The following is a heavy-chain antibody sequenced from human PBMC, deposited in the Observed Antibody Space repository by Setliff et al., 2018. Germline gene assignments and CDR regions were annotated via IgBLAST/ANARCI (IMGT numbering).Heavy chain of an antibody. CDR3: ARHSGRYYVPGTFDS. D-gene: IGHD3-22*01. CDR1: GGSFSSNQ. V-gene: IGHV1-69*13. J-gene: IGHJ4*02. CDR2: IIPAFTTA. Sequence: ASVKVSCKASGGSFSSNQFIWVRQAPGQGLELMGGIIPAFTTASYAPKFNDRLRITADESTTTAYMELSSLRSDDTAIYFCARHSGRYYVPGTFDSWGQGTQVTVSS.